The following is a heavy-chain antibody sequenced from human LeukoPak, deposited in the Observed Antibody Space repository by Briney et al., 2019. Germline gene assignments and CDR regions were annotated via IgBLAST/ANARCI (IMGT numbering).Heavy chain of an antibody. J-gene: IGHJ5*02. V-gene: IGHV1-46*01. CDR2: INPSGGST. CDR1: GYTFTSYY. D-gene: IGHD4-17*01. CDR3: ARDGQKLRGSAWFDP. Sequence: ASVKVSCKASGYTFTSYYMHWVRQAPGQGLEWMGIINPSGGSTSYAQKFQGRVTITTDESTSTAYMELSSLRSEDTAVYYCARDGQKLRGSAWFDPWGQGTLVTVSS.